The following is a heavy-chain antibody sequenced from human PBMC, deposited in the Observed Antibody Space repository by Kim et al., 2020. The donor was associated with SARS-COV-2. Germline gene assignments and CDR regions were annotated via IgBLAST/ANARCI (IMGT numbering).Heavy chain of an antibody. D-gene: IGHD6-13*01. J-gene: IGHJ4*02. CDR3: AKDFTVAAAKLIDY. V-gene: IGHV3-23*01. Sequence: AHSVKGRFTLARDNSKNTLYLQMHSLRAEETAVYYCAKDFTVAAAKLIDYWGQGTLVTVSS.